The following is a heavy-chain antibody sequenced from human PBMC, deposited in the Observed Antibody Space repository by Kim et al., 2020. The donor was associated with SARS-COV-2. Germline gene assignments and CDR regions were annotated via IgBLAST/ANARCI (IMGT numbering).Heavy chain of an antibody. J-gene: IGHJ1*01. CDR2: TSNDGSKK. CDR3: ARGSPSGTNYAEYFQH. V-gene: IGHV3-30-3*01. D-gene: IGHD1-26*01. CDR1: GFTFSGYV. Sequence: GGSLRLSCATSGFTFSGYVMHWVRQAPGKGLQWVAVTSNDGSKKYYTDSVEGRFTISRDNSKNTLYLQMNSLRGEDTAIYYCARGSPSGTNYAEYFQHWGRGTLVTVS.